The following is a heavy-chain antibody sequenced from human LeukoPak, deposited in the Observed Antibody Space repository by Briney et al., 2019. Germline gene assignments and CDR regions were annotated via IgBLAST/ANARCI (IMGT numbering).Heavy chain of an antibody. CDR3: ARGIAAAYYFDY. Sequence: PGGSLRLSCAASGFTFSSYSMNWVRQAPGKGLEWVSSISSSSSYIYHADSVKGRFTISRDNAKNSLYLQMNSLRAEDTAVYYCARGIAAAYYFDYWGQGTLVTVSS. CDR1: GFTFSSYS. J-gene: IGHJ4*02. CDR2: ISSSSSYI. V-gene: IGHV3-21*01. D-gene: IGHD6-13*01.